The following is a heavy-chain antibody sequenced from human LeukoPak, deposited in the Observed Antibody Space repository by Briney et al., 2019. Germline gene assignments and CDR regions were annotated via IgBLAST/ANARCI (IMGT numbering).Heavy chain of an antibody. Sequence: GASVKVSCKASGYTFTGYYMHWVRQAPGQGLEWMGWINPDSGGTNYAQKFQGRVTMTRDTSISTAYLELSRLSSDDTAVYSCARDPRYDASHWGQGTPVTVSS. CDR3: ARDPRYDASH. D-gene: IGHD1-1*01. CDR1: GYTFTGYY. CDR2: INPDSGGT. J-gene: IGHJ4*01. V-gene: IGHV1-2*02.